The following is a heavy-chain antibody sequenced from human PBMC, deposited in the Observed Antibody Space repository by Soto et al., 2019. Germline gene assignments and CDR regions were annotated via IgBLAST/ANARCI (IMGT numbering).Heavy chain of an antibody. V-gene: IGHV4-61*01. CDR3: ARARRTGARNFGY. CDR2: IYFNGDT. J-gene: IGHJ4*02. Sequence: SETLSLTCSVSGGSVSSDNYYWNWIRQPPGKGLEWIGYIYFNGDTKCNPSLNSRVTISTDTSNDQFSLKMTSVTAADTAVYYCARARRTGARNFGYWGQGTLVTVSS. D-gene: IGHD1-26*01. CDR1: GGSVSSDNYY.